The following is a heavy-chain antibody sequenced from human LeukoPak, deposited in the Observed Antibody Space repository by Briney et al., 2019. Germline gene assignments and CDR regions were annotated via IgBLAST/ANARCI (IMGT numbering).Heavy chain of an antibody. CDR2: IIPILGIA. CDR3: ARAAGGSSWFYYFDY. V-gene: IGHV1-69*04. J-gene: IGHJ4*02. CDR1: GGTFSSYA. Sequence: GASVKVSCKASGGTFSSYAISWVRQAPGQGLEWMGRIIPILGIANYAQKFQGRVTITADKSTSTAYMELSSLRSEDTAVHYCARAAGGSSWFYYFDYWGQGTLVTVSS. D-gene: IGHD6-13*01.